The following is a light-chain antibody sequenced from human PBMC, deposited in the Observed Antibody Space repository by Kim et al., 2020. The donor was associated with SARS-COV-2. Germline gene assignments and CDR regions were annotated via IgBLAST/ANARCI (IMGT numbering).Light chain of an antibody. CDR2: DAS. Sequence: ENVFTQSPGTLSLSPGESATLSCRASQTVSRNYLAWHQQKPGQAPRLLIYDASSRATGIPDRFSGSGSGTDFTLTISRLEPEDFAVYYCQQYGSLPGTFGQGTKVDIK. CDR3: QQYGSLPGT. V-gene: IGKV3-20*01. J-gene: IGKJ1*01. CDR1: QTVSRNY.